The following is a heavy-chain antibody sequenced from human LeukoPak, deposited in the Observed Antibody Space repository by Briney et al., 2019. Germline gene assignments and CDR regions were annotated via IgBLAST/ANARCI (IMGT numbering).Heavy chain of an antibody. J-gene: IGHJ3*02. CDR2: IIPIFGTA. D-gene: IGHD2-2*03. CDR1: GGTFSSYA. Sequence: SVKVSCKASGGTFSSYAISWVPQAPGQGLEWMGVIIPIFGTANYAQKFQGRVTITADESTSTAYMELSSLRSEDTAVYCCARESAGYCSSTSCYRDAFDIWGQGTMVTVSS. V-gene: IGHV1-69*13. CDR3: ARESAGYCSSTSCYRDAFDI.